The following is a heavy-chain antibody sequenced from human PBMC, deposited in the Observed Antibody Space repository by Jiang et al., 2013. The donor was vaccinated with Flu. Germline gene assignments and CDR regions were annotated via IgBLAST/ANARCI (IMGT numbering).Heavy chain of an antibody. D-gene: IGHD3-3*01. CDR2: ISAYNGNT. CDR1: TFTSYG. Sequence: TFTSYGISWVRQAPGQGLEWMGWISAYNGNTNYAQKLQGRVTMTTDTSTSTAYMELRSLRSDDTAVYYCARDMRYVTIFGVVSIGMDVWGKGTTVTVSS. CDR3: ARDMRYVTIFGVVSIGMDV. V-gene: IGHV1-18*01. J-gene: IGHJ6*04.